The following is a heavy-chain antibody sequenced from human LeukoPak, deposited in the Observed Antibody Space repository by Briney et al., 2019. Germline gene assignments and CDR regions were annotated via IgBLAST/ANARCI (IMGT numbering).Heavy chain of an antibody. CDR1: GFTFSSYS. J-gene: IGHJ5*02. V-gene: IGHV3-21*04. CDR2: ISTSSSYI. CDR3: AKDRVPLYGDLINWFDP. Sequence: GGSLRLSCAASGFTFSSYSMNWVRQAPGKGLEWLSSISTSSSYIYYADSVKGRFTISRDNSKNTLYLQMNSMRAEDTAVYYCAKDRVPLYGDLINWFDPWGQGTLVTVSS. D-gene: IGHD4-17*01.